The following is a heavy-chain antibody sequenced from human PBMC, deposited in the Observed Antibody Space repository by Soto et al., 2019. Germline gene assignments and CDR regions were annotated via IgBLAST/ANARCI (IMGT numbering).Heavy chain of an antibody. Sequence: SETLSLTCAVSGDSISSGGYYWSWIRQHPGKGLEWIGYIYYSGSTYYNPCLKSRVIISVDTSNNQFSLKLSSVTAADAAVYYCARDRSHGSSGFDYWGQGTLVTVSS. V-gene: IGHV4-31*11. CDR2: IYYSGST. J-gene: IGHJ4*02. CDR1: GDSISSGGYY. CDR3: ARDRSHGSSGFDY. D-gene: IGHD6-6*01.